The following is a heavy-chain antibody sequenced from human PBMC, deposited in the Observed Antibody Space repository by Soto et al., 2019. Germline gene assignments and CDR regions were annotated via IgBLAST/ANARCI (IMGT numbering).Heavy chain of an antibody. J-gene: IGHJ4*02. Sequence: EVQLVESGGGLVKPGGSLRFSCAASGFTFSSYSMNWVRQAPGKGLEWVSSISSSSSYIYYADSVKGRFTISRDNAKNSLYLQMNSLRAEDTAVYYCARDRACSGGSCYFTFDYWGQGTLVTVSS. CDR1: GFTFSSYS. CDR2: ISSSSSYI. D-gene: IGHD2-15*01. CDR3: ARDRACSGGSCYFTFDY. V-gene: IGHV3-21*01.